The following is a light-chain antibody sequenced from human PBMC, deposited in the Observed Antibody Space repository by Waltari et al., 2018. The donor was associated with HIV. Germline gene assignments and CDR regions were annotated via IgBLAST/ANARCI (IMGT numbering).Light chain of an antibody. CDR2: EVT. CDR3: SSYTSSATGVL. V-gene: IGLV2-14*01. CDR1: RSDSGGYTF. Sequence: QSALTQPSTASGSPGHPIPIPCTGTRSDSGGYTFVSWYPQTTGRAPRLMIYEVTSRPSGVSNRFSGSRSGNTASLTISGLQAEDEADYYCSSYTSSATGVLFGGGTTLTVL. J-gene: IGLJ2*01.